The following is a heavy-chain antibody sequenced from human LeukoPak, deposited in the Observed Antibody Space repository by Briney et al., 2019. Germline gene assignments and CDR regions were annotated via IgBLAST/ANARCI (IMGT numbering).Heavy chain of an antibody. V-gene: IGHV3-7*03. D-gene: IGHD6-19*01. CDR2: IKEDGSGE. CDR3: VSGSGWIFDY. CDR1: GFTFSTNA. J-gene: IGHJ4*02. Sequence: PGGSLRLSCLTSGFTFSTNAMSWVRQAPGKGLEWVAHIKEDGSGEYYVDSVKGRFTISIDNAKKSMYLQMNSLRVEDTAIYYCVSGSGWIFDYWGQGTLVTVSS.